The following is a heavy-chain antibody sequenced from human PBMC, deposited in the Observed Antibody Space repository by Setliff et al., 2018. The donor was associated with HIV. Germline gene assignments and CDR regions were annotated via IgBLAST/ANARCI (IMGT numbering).Heavy chain of an antibody. CDR1: GGFISNHY. CDR3: ASRVYYYDSSGYLREEGFDP. V-gene: IGHV4-59*08. D-gene: IGHD3-22*01. Sequence: PSETLSLTCTTSGGFISNHYWNWIRQPPGKGLEWIGSTHYSGSSYYSPSLKSRVTISVDTSKNQFSLKLSSVTAADAAVYYCASRVYYYDSSGYLREEGFDPWGQGTLVTVSS. J-gene: IGHJ5*02. CDR2: THYSGSS.